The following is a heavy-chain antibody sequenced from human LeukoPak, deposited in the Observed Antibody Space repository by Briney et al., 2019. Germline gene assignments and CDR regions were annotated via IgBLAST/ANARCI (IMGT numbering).Heavy chain of an antibody. J-gene: IGHJ4*02. D-gene: IGHD5-12*01. CDR2: ISGSGGST. CDR3: TKPDGGRGYSGADRSDY. Sequence: PGGSLRLSCAASGFTFSRYAMTWVRQAPGKGLEWVSGISGSGGSTYYADSVKGRFTVSRDNSKNTLYLQLNSLRAEDTAVYYCTKPDGGRGYSGADRSDYWGQGTLVTVSS. V-gene: IGHV3-23*01. CDR1: GFTFSRYA.